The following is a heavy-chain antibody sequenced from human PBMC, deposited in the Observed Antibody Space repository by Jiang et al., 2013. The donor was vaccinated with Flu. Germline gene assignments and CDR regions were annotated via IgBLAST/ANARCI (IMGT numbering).Heavy chain of an antibody. CDR2: INPSGGST. D-gene: IGHD3-22*01. CDR3: ARWLSRYYFDY. Sequence: EWMGIINPSGGSTSYAQKFQGRVTMTRDTSTSTVYMELSSLRSEDTAVYYCARWLSRYYFDYWGQGTLVTVSS. J-gene: IGHJ4*02. V-gene: IGHV1-46*03.